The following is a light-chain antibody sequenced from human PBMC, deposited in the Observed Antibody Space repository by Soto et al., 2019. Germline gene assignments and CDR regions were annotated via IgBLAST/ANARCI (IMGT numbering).Light chain of an antibody. CDR1: QGISSY. CDR3: QQLNSYPPT. CDR2: AAS. V-gene: IGKV1-9*01. Sequence: IQLTQSPSSLSASIGDRVTITCRAGQGISSYLAWYQQKPGKAPKLLIYAASTLQRGVPSRFSGSGSGTDFTLTISSLQPEDFATYYCQQLNSYPPTFGGGTKVDIK. J-gene: IGKJ4*01.